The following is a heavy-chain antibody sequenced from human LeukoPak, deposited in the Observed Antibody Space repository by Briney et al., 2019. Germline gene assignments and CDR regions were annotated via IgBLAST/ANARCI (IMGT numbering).Heavy chain of an antibody. D-gene: IGHD6-13*01. CDR1: GLTFSNVW. CDR3: AGDLDLDFSSWYRGNYFDY. CDR2: IKSKTHGGTT. J-gene: IGHJ4*02. V-gene: IGHV3-15*01. Sequence: GGSLRLSCVVSGLTFSNVWMSWVRQAPGKGLEWVGRIKSKTHGGTTDYAAPVYGRFTVSRDDSKNTLYLQMNSLQTEDTAVYYCAGDLDLDFSSWYRGNYFDYWGQGTLVTVSS.